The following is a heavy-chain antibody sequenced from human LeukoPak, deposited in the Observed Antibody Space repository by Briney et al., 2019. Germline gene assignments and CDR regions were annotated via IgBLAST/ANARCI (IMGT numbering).Heavy chain of an antibody. CDR3: ARSSITMVRGVIKGTTSWYHYYNMDV. D-gene: IGHD3-10*01. Sequence: GGSLRLSCAASGFTFSNAWMSWVRQAPGKGLEWVANIKQDGSEKNYVGSVKGRFTIARDNAKNSLYLQMNSLRAEDTAVYYCARSSITMVRGVIKGTTSWYHYYNMDVRGKGTTVTVSS. CDR1: GFTFSNAW. V-gene: IGHV3-7*01. CDR2: IKQDGSEK. J-gene: IGHJ6*03.